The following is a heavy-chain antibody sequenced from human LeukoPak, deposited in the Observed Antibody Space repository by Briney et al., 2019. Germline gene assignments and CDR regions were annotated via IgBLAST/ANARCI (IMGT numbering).Heavy chain of an antibody. CDR2: ISGYNDNT. J-gene: IGHJ4*02. CDR1: RYTFTNYG. Sequence: RASVKVSCKASRYTFTNYGISWVRQAPGQGLEWMAWISGYNDNTKYAQKLQGRVTMTTDTSMSTAYMELRSLRSDDTAVYYCARNYYDNSGYYYFDYWGQGTLVTVSS. D-gene: IGHD3-22*01. V-gene: IGHV1-18*01. CDR3: ARNYYDNSGYYYFDY.